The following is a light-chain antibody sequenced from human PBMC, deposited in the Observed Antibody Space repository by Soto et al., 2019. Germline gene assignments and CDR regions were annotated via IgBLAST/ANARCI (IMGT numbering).Light chain of an antibody. J-gene: IGKJ5*01. CDR2: GAS. CDR3: QQYGSSTIT. V-gene: IGKV3-20*01. Sequence: DIVLTQSPGTLSLSPGERATLSCRASQSVSSSYLAWYQQKPGQAPRLLIYGASSRATGIPDRFSGSGSGTDFTLTISRLEPEDFAVYYCQQYGSSTITFGQGTRLEI. CDR1: QSVSSSY.